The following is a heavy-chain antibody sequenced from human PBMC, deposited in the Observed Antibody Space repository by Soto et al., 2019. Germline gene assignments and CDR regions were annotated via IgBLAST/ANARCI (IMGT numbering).Heavy chain of an antibody. CDR1: GGSISSGDYY. CDR2: IYYSGST. Sequence: PSETLSLTCTVSGGSISSGDYYWSWIRQPPGKGLEWIGYIYYSGSTYYNPSLKSRVTISVDTSKNQFSLKLSSVTAADTAVYYCARVGDGYQPSIGFYWFDPWGQGTLVTVSS. D-gene: IGHD5-12*01. J-gene: IGHJ5*02. V-gene: IGHV4-30-4*01. CDR3: ARVGDGYQPSIGFYWFDP.